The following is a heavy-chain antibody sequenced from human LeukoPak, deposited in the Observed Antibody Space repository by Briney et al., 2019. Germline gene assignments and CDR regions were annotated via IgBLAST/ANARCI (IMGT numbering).Heavy chain of an antibody. V-gene: IGHV1-69*06. CDR2: IIPIFGTA. J-gene: IGHJ5*02. CDR3: ARPYCSSTSCYGWFDP. Sequence: SVKVSCKASGGTFSSYAISWVRQAPGQGLEWMGGIIPIFGTANYAQKFQGRVTITADKSTSTAYMELSSLRSEDTAVHYCARPYCSSTSCYGWFDPWGQGTLVTVSS. D-gene: IGHD2-2*01. CDR1: GGTFSSYA.